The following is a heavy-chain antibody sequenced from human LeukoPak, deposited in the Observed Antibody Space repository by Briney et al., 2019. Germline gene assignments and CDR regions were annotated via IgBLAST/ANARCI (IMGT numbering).Heavy chain of an antibody. CDR2: IDSDGSST. CDR3: VRGSLGAFDI. Sequence: PGGSLRLSCAASGFTFSSYWMNWVRQAPGKGLVWVSRIDSDGSSTIYADSVKGRFTISRDNAMNTLYLQMNSLRTNDSAVYYCVRGSLGAFDIWGQGTMVTVSS. CDR1: GFTFSSYW. V-gene: IGHV3-74*01. D-gene: IGHD1-26*01. J-gene: IGHJ3*02.